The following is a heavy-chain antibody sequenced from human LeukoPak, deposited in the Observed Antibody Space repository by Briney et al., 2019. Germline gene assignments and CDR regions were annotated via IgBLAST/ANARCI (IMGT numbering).Heavy chain of an antibody. V-gene: IGHV3-23*01. CDR3: AKGPRGFSYGYSYYYGKDV. J-gene: IGHJ6*02. Sequence: GGSLRLSCAASGFTFSSYAMSWVRQAPGKGLEWVSAISGSGGSTYYADSVKGRFTISRDNSKNTLYLQMNSLRAEDTAVYYCAKGPRGFSYGYSYYYGKDVWGQGTTVTVSS. CDR2: ISGSGGST. CDR1: GFTFSSYA. D-gene: IGHD5-18*01.